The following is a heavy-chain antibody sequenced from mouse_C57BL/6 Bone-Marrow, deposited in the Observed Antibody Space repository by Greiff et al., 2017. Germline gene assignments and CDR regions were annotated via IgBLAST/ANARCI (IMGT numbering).Heavy chain of an antibody. Sequence: VQLQQSGPELVKPGASVKISCKASGYTFTDYYMNWVKQSHGKSLEWIGDINPNNGGTSYNQKFKGKATLTVDKSSSTAYMELRSLTSEDSAVYYCARYYGNYEWYFDVWGTGTTVTVSS. D-gene: IGHD2-1*01. CDR2: INPNNGGT. V-gene: IGHV1-26*01. CDR1: GYTFTDYY. CDR3: ARYYGNYEWYFDV. J-gene: IGHJ1*03.